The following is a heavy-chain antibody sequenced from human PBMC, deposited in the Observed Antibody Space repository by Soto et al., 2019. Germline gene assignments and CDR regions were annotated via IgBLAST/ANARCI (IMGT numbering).Heavy chain of an antibody. CDR3: AKRRILGAQGMAYFDL. V-gene: IGHV3-30*18. Sequence: QVQLMESGGGVVQPGRSLRLSCAASGFTFNTYAMHWVRQAPGKGLERVAAITPDGTEQYYADSVKGRFTISRDNSKNTLYLQMNSLGLEDMSIYHCAKRRILGAQGMAYFDLWGRGTLVSVSS. D-gene: IGHD1-26*01. CDR2: ITPDGTEQ. J-gene: IGHJ2*01. CDR1: GFTFNTYA.